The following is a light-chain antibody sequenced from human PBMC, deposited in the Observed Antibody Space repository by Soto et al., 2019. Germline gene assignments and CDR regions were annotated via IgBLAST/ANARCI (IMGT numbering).Light chain of an antibody. J-gene: IGLJ2*01. CDR2: EGT. CDR1: SRDVGDYNL. CDR3: CARADTSTVL. V-gene: IGLV2-23*01. Sequence: QSVLTQPASVSGSPGQSIIISCTGTSRDVGDYNLFSWYQQYPDKAPKLMIYEGTKRPSGVSNRFSGSKSGNTASLTISGLQAEDEAEYYCCARADTSTVLLGGGTKLTVL.